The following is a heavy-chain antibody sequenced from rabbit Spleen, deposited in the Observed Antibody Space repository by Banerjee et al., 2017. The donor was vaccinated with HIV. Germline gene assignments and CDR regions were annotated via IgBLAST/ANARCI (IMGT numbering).Heavy chain of an antibody. J-gene: IGHJ4*01. CDR2: INAVTGKA. V-gene: IGHV1S45*01. D-gene: IGHD4-2*01. CDR3: ARDVAGREDFNL. Sequence: QEQLVESGGGLVRPEGSLKLSCTASGFSFSNKAVMCWVRQAPGKGLQWIACINAVTGKAVYATWAKGRFTFSKTSSTTVTLQMTRLTAADTATYFCARDVAGREDFNLWGPGTLVTVS. CDR1: GFSFSNKAV.